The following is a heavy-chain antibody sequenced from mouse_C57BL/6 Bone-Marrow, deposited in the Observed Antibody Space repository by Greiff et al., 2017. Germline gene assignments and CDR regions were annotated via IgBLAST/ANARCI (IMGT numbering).Heavy chain of an antibody. V-gene: IGHV2-5*01. Sequence: VQLQQSGPGLVQPSQSLSITCTVSGFSFTSYGLHWVRQSPGKGLEWLGVIWRGGSTDYNAAFMSRLSITKDNSKSQVFFTMNSLQADDTAIYYCAKNGKLRPRMDYWGQGTSVTVSS. CDR1: GFSFTSYG. CDR2: IWRGGST. CDR3: AKNGKLRPRMDY. D-gene: IGHD3-2*02. J-gene: IGHJ4*01.